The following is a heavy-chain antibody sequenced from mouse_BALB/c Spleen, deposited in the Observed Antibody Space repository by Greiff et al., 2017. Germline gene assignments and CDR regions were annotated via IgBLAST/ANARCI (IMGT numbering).Heavy chain of an antibody. Sequence: EVKLMESGGGLVKPGGSLKLSCAASGFTFSSYAMSWVRQTPEKRLEWVATISSGGSYTYYPDSVKGRFNISRDNAKNTLYLQMSSLRSEDTAMYYCARHDDSYYGFDYWGQGTTLTVSS. CDR2: ISSGGSYT. J-gene: IGHJ2*01. CDR1: GFTFSSYA. V-gene: IGHV5-9-3*01. CDR3: ARHDDSYYGFDY. D-gene: IGHD2-3*01.